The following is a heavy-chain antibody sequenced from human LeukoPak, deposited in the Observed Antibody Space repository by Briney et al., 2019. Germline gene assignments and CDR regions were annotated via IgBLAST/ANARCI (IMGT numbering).Heavy chain of an antibody. CDR1: GYTFTGYY. V-gene: IGHV1-2*06. Sequence: ASVKVSCKASGYTFTGYYMHWVRQAPGQGLEWMGRINPNSGGTNYAQKFQGRVTMTRDTSISTAYMELSRLRSDDTAVYYCARDAPSSSSSWAYYYYGMDVWGQGTTVTVSS. CDR3: ARDAPSSSSSWAYYYYGMDV. D-gene: IGHD6-6*01. J-gene: IGHJ6*01. CDR2: INPNSGGT.